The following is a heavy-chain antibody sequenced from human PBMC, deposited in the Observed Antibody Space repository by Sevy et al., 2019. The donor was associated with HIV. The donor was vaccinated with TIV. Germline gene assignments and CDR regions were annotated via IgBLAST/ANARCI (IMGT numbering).Heavy chain of an antibody. D-gene: IGHD3-22*01. J-gene: IGHJ4*02. CDR2: FDPEDGET. CDR1: GYTLTQLS. V-gene: IGHV1-24*01. CDR3: ATTKDYYDSSGSPFDY. Sequence: ASVKVSCKVSGYTLTQLSMHWVRQAPGKGLEWMGSFDPEDGETLYAQKFQGRVTMTEDTSTDTAYMELRSLRSEYTSVYYCATTKDYYDSSGSPFDYWGQGTLVTVSS.